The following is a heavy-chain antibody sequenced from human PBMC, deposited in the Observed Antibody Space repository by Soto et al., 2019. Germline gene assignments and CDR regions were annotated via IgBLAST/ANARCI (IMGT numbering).Heavy chain of an antibody. CDR3: AKGHVETATRNHFDY. Sequence: EVQLVESGGGLVQPGRSPRLSCAASGFTFDDYAMHWVRQAPGKGLEWVSAISWNSGSIDYADSVKGRFTISRDNAKNSLYLQMNSLRAEDTALYYCAKGHVETATRNHFDYSGPGTLVTVSS. CDR1: GFTFDDYA. V-gene: IGHV3-9*01. D-gene: IGHD5-18*01. CDR2: ISWNSGSI. J-gene: IGHJ4*02.